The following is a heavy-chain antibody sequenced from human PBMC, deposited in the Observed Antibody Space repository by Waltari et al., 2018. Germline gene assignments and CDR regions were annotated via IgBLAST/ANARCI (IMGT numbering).Heavy chain of an antibody. V-gene: IGHV1-8*01. CDR2: MNPNSGNT. CDR3: ARYHSGDCGGDCWNAFDI. CDR1: GYTFTSYD. Sequence: QVQLVQSGAEVKKPGASVKVSCKASGYTFTSYDINWVRQATGHGLEWMGWMNPNSGNTGYAQKFQGRVTMTRNTSISTAYMELSSLRSEDTAVYYCARYHSGDCGGDCWNAFDIWGQGTMVTVSS. D-gene: IGHD2-21*01. J-gene: IGHJ3*02.